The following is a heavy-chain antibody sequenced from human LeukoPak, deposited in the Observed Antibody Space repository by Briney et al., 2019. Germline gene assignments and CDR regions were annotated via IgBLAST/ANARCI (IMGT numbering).Heavy chain of an antibody. Sequence: SETLSLTCDVSYSPISGYYWTWIRQPPGKGPEWIGYLFYGGSTNYNPSLKSRVTISVDTSKNQFSLKLSSVTAADTAVYYCARAVLRYSSSYDYWGQGTLVTVSS. D-gene: IGHD6-6*01. CDR2: LFYGGST. V-gene: IGHV4-59*01. CDR1: YSPISGYY. CDR3: ARAVLRYSSSYDY. J-gene: IGHJ4*02.